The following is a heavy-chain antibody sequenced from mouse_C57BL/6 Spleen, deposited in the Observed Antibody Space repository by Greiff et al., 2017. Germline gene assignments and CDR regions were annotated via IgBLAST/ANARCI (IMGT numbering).Heavy chain of an antibody. D-gene: IGHD1-1*01. CDR1: GYTFSRYW. CDR3: ARQDYYGSSSFDY. Sequence: QVPLQQPGAELLKPGASVKLSCQASGYTFSRYWMPWVEQRPGRGLEWIGRIGPNSGGTKYNETFKSKATLTGDKPSSTAYMQLSSLTSEDSAVYYCARQDYYGSSSFDYWGQGTTLTVSS. V-gene: IGHV1-62-3*01. J-gene: IGHJ2*01. CDR2: IGPNSGGT.